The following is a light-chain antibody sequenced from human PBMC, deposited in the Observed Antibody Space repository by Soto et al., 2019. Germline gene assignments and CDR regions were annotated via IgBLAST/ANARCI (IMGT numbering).Light chain of an antibody. J-gene: IGLJ1*01. Sequence: QSALTQPASVSGSPGLSVAIACTGTSSDVGGYNSVSWYQQPPGKPPKLLLHEVSGRPSGVSSRFSGSQSGPTASLTISGLQAQAEADYYCSSYASSYTLVFGTGTTVTV. CDR1: SSDVGGYNS. CDR3: SSYASSYTLV. V-gene: IGLV2-14*01. CDR2: EVS.